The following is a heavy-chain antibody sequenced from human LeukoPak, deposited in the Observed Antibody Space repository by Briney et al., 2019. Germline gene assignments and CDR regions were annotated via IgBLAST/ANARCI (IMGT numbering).Heavy chain of an antibody. CDR1: GFTFSDYY. CDR3: TKLRDGYNTRRGYFDY. Sequence: GGSLRLSCAASGFTFSDYYMTWIRQAPGKGLEGLSHIKGNGLTTYYADSVKGRFTISRDNSKNTLYLQMNSLRAEDTAVYYCTKLRDGYNTRRGYFDYWGQGTLVTVSS. J-gene: IGHJ4*02. V-gene: IGHV3-11*04. CDR2: IKGNGLTT. D-gene: IGHD5-24*01.